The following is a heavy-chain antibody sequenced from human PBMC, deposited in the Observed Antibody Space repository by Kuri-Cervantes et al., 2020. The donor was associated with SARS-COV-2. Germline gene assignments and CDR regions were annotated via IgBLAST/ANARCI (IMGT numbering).Heavy chain of an antibody. CDR2: ISSSSSYI. CDR3: ASEYNDFWSGYSNAFDI. D-gene: IGHD3-3*01. Sequence: GGSLRLSCAASGFTSSSYSMNWVRQAPGKGLEWVSSISSSSSYIYYADSVKGRFTISRDNAKNSLYLQMNSLRAEDTAVYYCASEYNDFWSGYSNAFDIWGQGKKVNVSS. CDR1: GFTSSSYS. J-gene: IGHJ3*02. V-gene: IGHV3-21*01.